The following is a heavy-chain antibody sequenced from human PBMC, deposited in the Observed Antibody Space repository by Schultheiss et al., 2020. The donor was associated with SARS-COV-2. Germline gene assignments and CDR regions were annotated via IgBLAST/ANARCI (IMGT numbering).Heavy chain of an antibody. CDR3: ARSHRRGWFDP. D-gene: IGHD3-10*01. CDR1: GGSISSYY. CDR2: IYSSGST. V-gene: IGHV4-59*12. Sequence: SQTLSLTCTVSGGSISSYYWSWIRQPPGKGLEWIGYIYSSGSTNYNPSLKSRVTLSIDTSKNQFSLKLSSVTAADTAVYYCARSHRRGWFDPWGQGTLVTVSS. J-gene: IGHJ5*02.